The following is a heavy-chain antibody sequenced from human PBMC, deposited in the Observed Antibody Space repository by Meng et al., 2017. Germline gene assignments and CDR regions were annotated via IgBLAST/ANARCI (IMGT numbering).Heavy chain of an antibody. CDR1: GYNFPDYY. Sequence: QVQRAQSGAEAKKPGASVKVSCKPSGYNFPDYYIHWVRQAPGQGLEWMGRIDPKNGDTHYAQKFQGRVTMTGDTSISTAYMDLSGLRSDDTAVYYCARDEDISAAGKLFGDYWGQGTLVTVSS. CDR2: IDPKNGDT. J-gene: IGHJ4*02. CDR3: ARDEDISAAGKLFGDY. D-gene: IGHD6-13*01. V-gene: IGHV1-2*06.